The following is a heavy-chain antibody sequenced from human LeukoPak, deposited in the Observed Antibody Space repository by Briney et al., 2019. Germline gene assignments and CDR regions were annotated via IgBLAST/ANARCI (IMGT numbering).Heavy chain of an antibody. D-gene: IGHD3-3*01. Sequence: GGSLRLSCAASGFTFSDYYMSWIRQAPGKGLEWVSYISSSGSTIYYADSVKGRFTISRDNAKNPLYLQMNSLRAEDTAVYYCARQLRFLEWPEADYMDVWGKGTTVTVSS. CDR3: ARQLRFLEWPEADYMDV. V-gene: IGHV3-11*04. J-gene: IGHJ6*03. CDR2: ISSSGSTI. CDR1: GFTFSDYY.